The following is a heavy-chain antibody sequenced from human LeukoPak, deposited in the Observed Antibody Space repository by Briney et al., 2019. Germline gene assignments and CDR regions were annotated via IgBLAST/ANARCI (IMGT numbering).Heavy chain of an antibody. Sequence: GGSLRLSCAVSGFTFNSHAMSWVRQAPGKWLEWVSAISADGGDTYYAASVKGRFTISRDNSKNTLYLRMNSLRAEDTAVYYCARAGRRGLYDYWGQGTLVTVSS. CDR2: ISADGGDT. J-gene: IGHJ4*02. D-gene: IGHD3-10*01. CDR3: ARAGRRGLYDY. V-gene: IGHV3-23*01. CDR1: GFTFNSHA.